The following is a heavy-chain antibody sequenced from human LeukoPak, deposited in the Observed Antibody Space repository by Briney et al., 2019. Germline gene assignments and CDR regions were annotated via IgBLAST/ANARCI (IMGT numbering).Heavy chain of an antibody. Sequence: GGSLRLSCAASGFTFSSYAMSWVRQAPGKGLEWVSSISGGGGSTEYAESLKGRFTISRDNSKNTLYLQMNSLRAEDTAVYYCAKDDSGTYYFPWFDPWGQGSLVTVSS. CDR3: AKDDSGTYYFPWFDP. J-gene: IGHJ5*02. CDR1: GFTFSSYA. CDR2: ISGGGGST. D-gene: IGHD1-26*01. V-gene: IGHV3-23*01.